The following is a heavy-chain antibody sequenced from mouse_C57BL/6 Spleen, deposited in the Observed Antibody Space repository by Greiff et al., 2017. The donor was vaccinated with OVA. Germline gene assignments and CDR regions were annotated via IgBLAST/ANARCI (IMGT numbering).Heavy chain of an antibody. D-gene: IGHD4-1*01. Sequence: QVQLQQSGPELVKPGASVKISCKASGYAFSSSWMNWVKQTPGKGLEWIGRIYPGDGDTNYNGKFKGKATLTADTSSSTAYMQLSSLTSEDSAVYVCASDKFPNWGFDYWGQGTTLTVSS. CDR3: ASDKFPNWGFDY. V-gene: IGHV1-82*01. J-gene: IGHJ2*01. CDR1: GYAFSSSW. CDR2: IYPGDGDT.